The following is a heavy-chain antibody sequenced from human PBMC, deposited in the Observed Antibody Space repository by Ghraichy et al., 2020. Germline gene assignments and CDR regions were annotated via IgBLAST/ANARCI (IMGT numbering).Heavy chain of an antibody. CDR2: INPNSGGT. Sequence: ASVQVSCKASGYTFTGYYMHWVRQAPGQGLEWMGWINPNSGGTNYAQKFQGRVTMTRDTSISTAYMELSRLRSDDTAVYYCARDAVGATSFDYWGQGTLVTVSS. CDR3: ARDAVGATSFDY. CDR1: GYTFTGYY. J-gene: IGHJ4*02. V-gene: IGHV1-2*02. D-gene: IGHD1-26*01.